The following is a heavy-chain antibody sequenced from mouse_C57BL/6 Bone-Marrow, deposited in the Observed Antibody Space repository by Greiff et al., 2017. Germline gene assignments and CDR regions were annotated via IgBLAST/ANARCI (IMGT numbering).Heavy chain of an antibody. CDR3: VRRNYYGRSYVGNWYFDV. D-gene: IGHD1-1*01. CDR1: GFSFNTYA. V-gene: IGHV10-1*01. Sequence: EVQVVASGGGLVQPKGSLKLSCAASGFSFNTYAMNWVRQAPGKGLEWVARIRSKSNNYATYYADSVKDRFTISRDDSESMHYLQMNNLKTEDTAMYYCVRRNYYGRSYVGNWYFDVWGTGTTVTVSS. CDR2: IRSKSNNYAT. J-gene: IGHJ1*03.